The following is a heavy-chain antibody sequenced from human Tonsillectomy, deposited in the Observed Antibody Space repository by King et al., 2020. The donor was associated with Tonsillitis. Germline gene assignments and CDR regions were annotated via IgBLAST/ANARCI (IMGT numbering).Heavy chain of an antibody. V-gene: IGHV3-9*01. CDR1: GFTFRDYA. J-gene: IGHJ4*02. Sequence: VQLVESGGGLVQPGRSLRLSCAASGFTFRDYAMHWVRQAPGKGLEWVSGISWNSGFIGYADSVKGRFTISRDNAKNSLYLQMNSLRPEDTAFYYCAKEGGWGQGTLVTVSS. CDR2: ISWNSGFI. CDR3: AKEGG.